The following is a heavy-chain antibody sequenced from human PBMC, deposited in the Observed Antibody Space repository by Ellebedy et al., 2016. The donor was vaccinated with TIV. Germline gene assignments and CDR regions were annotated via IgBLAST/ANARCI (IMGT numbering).Heavy chain of an antibody. Sequence: PGGSLRLSCAASGFTFSSYGMHWVRQAPGKGLEWVAVIWYDGSNKYYADSVKGRFTISRDNSKNTLYLQMNSLRAEDTAVYYCARDQWELRSGGAFDIWGQGTMVTVSS. J-gene: IGHJ3*02. CDR2: IWYDGSNK. D-gene: IGHD1-26*01. V-gene: IGHV3-33*08. CDR3: ARDQWELRSGGAFDI. CDR1: GFTFSSYG.